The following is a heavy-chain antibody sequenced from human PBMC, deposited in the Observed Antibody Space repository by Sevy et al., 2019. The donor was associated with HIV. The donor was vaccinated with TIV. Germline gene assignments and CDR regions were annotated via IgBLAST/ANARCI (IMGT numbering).Heavy chain of an antibody. J-gene: IGHJ4*02. Sequence: GGSLRLSCAASGFTFSSYGMHWVRQAPGKGLEWVAVISYDGSNKYYADSVKGRFTISRDNSKNTLYLQMNSLRAEDTAVHYCAKGQQQLVDYRGQGTLVTVSS. V-gene: IGHV3-30*18. D-gene: IGHD6-13*01. CDR1: GFTFSSYG. CDR2: ISYDGSNK. CDR3: AKGQQQLVDY.